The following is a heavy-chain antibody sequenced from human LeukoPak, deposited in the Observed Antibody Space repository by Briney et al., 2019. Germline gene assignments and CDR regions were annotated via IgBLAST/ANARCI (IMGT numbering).Heavy chain of an antibody. Sequence: VASVKVSCKTSGYTVTGYYIHWVRQAPGQGLEWMGWITPNSDGTDYAQKFQGRVTTTRDTSITTAYMELSSLRSDDTAVYYCARSPIGLGFFDYWGQGTLVTVSS. CDR2: ITPNSDGT. V-gene: IGHV1-2*02. CDR1: GYTVTGYY. CDR3: ARSPIGLGFFDY. J-gene: IGHJ4*02. D-gene: IGHD7-27*01.